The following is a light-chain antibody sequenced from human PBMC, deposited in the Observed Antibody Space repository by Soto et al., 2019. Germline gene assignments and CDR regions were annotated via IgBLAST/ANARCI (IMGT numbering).Light chain of an antibody. Sequence: EIVLTQSPATLSLSPGERATLSCRASQSVSSYLAWYQQKPGQAPRLLIYDASNRATGIPARFSGSVSGTDFTLTISSLEPEDFAVYYCQQRSSLPLLTFGGGTKVEIK. J-gene: IGKJ4*01. V-gene: IGKV3-11*01. CDR2: DAS. CDR1: QSVSSY. CDR3: QQRSSLPLLT.